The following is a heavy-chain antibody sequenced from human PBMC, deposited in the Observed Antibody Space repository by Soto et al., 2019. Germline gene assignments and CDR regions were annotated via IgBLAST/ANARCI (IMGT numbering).Heavy chain of an antibody. CDR1: GGSFSGYY. V-gene: IGHV4-34*01. CDR2: INHSGST. J-gene: IGHJ5*02. D-gene: IGHD3-22*01. CDR3: ARANRPITMTYLNWFDP. Sequence: SETLSLTCAVYGGSFSGYYWSWIRQPPGKGLEWIGEINHSGSTNYNPSLKSRVTISVDTSKNQFSLKLSSVTAADTAVYYCARANRPITMTYLNWFDPWGQGTLVTVSS.